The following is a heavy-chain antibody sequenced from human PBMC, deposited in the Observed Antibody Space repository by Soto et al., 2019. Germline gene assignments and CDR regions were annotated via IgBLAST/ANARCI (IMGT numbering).Heavy chain of an antibody. CDR3: ARDGSSSWYSNWFDP. V-gene: IGHV4-59*01. D-gene: IGHD6-13*01. CDR2: IYYSGST. Sequence: PSETLSLTCTVSGGSISRYYWSWIRQPPGKGLEWIGYIYYSGSTNYNPSLNSRVTISVDTSKNQFSLKLSSVTAADTAVYYCARDGSSSWYSNWFDPWGQGTLVTVSS. J-gene: IGHJ5*02. CDR1: GGSISRYY.